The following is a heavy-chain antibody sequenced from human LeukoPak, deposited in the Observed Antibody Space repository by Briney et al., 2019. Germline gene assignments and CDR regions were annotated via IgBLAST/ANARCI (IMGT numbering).Heavy chain of an antibody. CDR1: GFTFSSYG. V-gene: IGHV3-33*08. Sequence: ERSLRLSCAASGFTFSSYGMHWVRQAPGKGLEWVAVIWYDGSNKYYADSVKGRFTISRDDSKNTLYLQMNSLRAEDTAVYYRARDGGSYPNLLLDSWGQGTLVTVSS. CDR3: ARDGGSYPNLLLDS. D-gene: IGHD1-26*01. J-gene: IGHJ4*02. CDR2: IWYDGSNK.